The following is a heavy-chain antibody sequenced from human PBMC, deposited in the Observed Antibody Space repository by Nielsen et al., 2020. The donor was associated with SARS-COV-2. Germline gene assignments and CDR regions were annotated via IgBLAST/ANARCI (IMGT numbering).Heavy chain of an antibody. CDR1: GGSISSYY. CDR2: IYYSGST. Sequence: SETLSLTCTVSGGSISSYYWSWIRQPPGKGLEWIGYIYYSGSTNYNPSLKSRVTISVDTSKNQFSLKLSSVTAADTAVYYCARDIYGSGSYYGNWFDPWGQGTLVTVSS. CDR3: ARDIYGSGSYYGNWFDP. D-gene: IGHD3-10*01. J-gene: IGHJ5*02. V-gene: IGHV4-59*12.